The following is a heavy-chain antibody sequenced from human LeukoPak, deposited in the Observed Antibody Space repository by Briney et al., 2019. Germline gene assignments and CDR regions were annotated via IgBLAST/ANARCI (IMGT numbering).Heavy chain of an antibody. Sequence: SCKASGYTFTSYYMHWVRQAPGKGLEWVAVIWYDGSNKFYADSVEGRFTISRDNSKNTLYLQMNSLRAEDTAVYYCAGDRENSGYSPGYYYGMDVWGQGTTVTVSS. CDR2: IWYDGSNK. CDR1: GYTFTSYY. D-gene: IGHD3-22*01. CDR3: AGDRENSGYSPGYYYGMDV. J-gene: IGHJ6*02. V-gene: IGHV3-33*01.